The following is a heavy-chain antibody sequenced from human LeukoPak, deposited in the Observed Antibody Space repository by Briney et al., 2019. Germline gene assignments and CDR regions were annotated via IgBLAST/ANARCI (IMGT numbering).Heavy chain of an antibody. V-gene: IGHV4-34*01. CDR3: ARGDIVVVPAATDYYSYGMDV. Sequence: SETVSLMCALYGGSFRRYYWSGMRQPPGKGVEWIGEINHSGSTNYNPSLKSRVTISVDTSKNQFSLKLSSVTAADTAVYYCARGDIVVVPAATDYYSYGMDVWGQRTTVTVSS. J-gene: IGHJ6*02. D-gene: IGHD2-2*01. CDR2: INHSGST. CDR1: GGSFRRYY.